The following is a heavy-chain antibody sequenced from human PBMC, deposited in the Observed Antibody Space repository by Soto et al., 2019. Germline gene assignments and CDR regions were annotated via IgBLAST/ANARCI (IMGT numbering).Heavy chain of an antibody. CDR3: ARVTLKYSSSSANRDY. Sequence: TSETLSLTCTVSGGSTSSGDYYWSWIRQPPGKGLEWIGYIYYSGSTYYNPSLKSRVTISVDTSKNQFSLKLSSVTAADTAVYYCARVTLKYSSSSANRDYWGQGTLVTVSS. CDR2: IYYSGST. CDR1: GGSTSSGDYY. D-gene: IGHD6-6*01. V-gene: IGHV4-30-4*01. J-gene: IGHJ4*02.